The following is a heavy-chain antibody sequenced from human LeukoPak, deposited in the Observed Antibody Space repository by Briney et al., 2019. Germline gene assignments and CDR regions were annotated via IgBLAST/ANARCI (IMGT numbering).Heavy chain of an antibody. J-gene: IGHJ4*02. V-gene: IGHV1-2*02. Sequence: ASVRVSCKASGYTFTGYYMHWVRQAPGQGLEWMGWINPNSGGTNYAQKFQGRVTMTRDTSINTAYMELSRLRSDDTAVYYCARDRGQWEPLDYWGQGTLVTVSS. D-gene: IGHD1-26*01. CDR2: INPNSGGT. CDR3: ARDRGQWEPLDY. CDR1: GYTFTGYY.